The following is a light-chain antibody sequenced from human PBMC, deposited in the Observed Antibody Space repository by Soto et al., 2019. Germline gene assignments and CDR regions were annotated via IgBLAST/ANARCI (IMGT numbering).Light chain of an antibody. CDR2: WAS. CDR3: QQYYSPPWT. J-gene: IGKJ1*01. Sequence: DIVMTQAPLSLPVTRVEPASIACXSIQXLLHSNGYNYLDWYQRKPGQPPKLLIHWASIRESGVPDRFSGSGSGTDFTLTISSLQAEDVAVYYCQQYYSPPWTFGQGTKVAI. V-gene: IGKV4-1*01. CDR1: QXLLHSNGYNY.